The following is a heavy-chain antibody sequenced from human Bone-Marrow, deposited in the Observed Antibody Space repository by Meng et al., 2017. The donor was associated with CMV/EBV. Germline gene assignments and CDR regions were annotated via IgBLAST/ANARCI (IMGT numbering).Heavy chain of an antibody. J-gene: IGHJ5*02. D-gene: IGHD4/OR15-4a*01. CDR3: ARCTNYFDP. CDR1: GGSVSSGSYY. V-gene: IGHV4-61*01. Sequence: RTCSVSGGSVSSGSYYWTWIRQPPGKGLEWIGYIYHSGSTNYNPSLKSRVTISVDASRDQFSLRLSPVTAADTAVYYCARCTNYFDPWGQGTLVTVSS. CDR2: IYHSGST.